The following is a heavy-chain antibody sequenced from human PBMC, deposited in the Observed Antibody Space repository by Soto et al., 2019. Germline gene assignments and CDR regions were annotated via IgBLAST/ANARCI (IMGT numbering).Heavy chain of an antibody. J-gene: IGHJ4*02. V-gene: IGHV3-23*01. D-gene: IGHD3-22*01. CDR1: GFTCSSYA. Sequence: PGGSLRLSCAASGFTCSSYAMSWVRQAPGKGLEWVSAISGSGGSTYYADSVKGRFTISRDNSKNTLYLQMNSLRAEDTAVYYCAKARDYYDSSGYLRYYFDYWAREPWSPSPQ. CDR3: AKARDYYDSSGYLRYYFDY. CDR2: ISGSGGST.